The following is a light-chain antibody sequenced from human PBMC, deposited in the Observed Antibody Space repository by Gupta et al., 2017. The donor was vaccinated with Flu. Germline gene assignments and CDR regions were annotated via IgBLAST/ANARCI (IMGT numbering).Light chain of an antibody. CDR1: SSDVGGYNY. Sequence: QSALTHPASVSGSPGQPLTISCTGTSSDVGGYNYVSWYQQHPGKAPKLMIYEVSNRPSGVSNRFSGSKSGNTASLTISGLQAEDEADYYCSSYTSSSPLVFGTGTKVTVL. V-gene: IGLV2-14*01. J-gene: IGLJ1*01. CDR2: EVS. CDR3: SSYTSSSPLV.